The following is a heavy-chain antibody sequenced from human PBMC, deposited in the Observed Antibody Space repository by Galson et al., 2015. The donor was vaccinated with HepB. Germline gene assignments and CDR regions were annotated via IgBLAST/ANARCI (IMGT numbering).Heavy chain of an antibody. J-gene: IGHJ4*02. CDR1: GFTFTTYA. D-gene: IGHD6-19*01. CDR2: VSGSGHST. CDR3: AKRAVVSTADYFDY. V-gene: IGHV3-23*01. Sequence: SLRLSCAASGFTFTTYAMTWVRQAPGKGLEWVSTVSGSGHSTYYADSVKGRFTISRDNSKNTLYLQMNSLRAEDTAVYYCAKRAVVSTADYFDYWGQGTLVTVSS.